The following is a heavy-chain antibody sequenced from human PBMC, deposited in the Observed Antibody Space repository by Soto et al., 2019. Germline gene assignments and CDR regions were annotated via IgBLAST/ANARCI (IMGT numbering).Heavy chain of an antibody. V-gene: IGHV3-30-3*01. CDR2: ISYDGSNK. CDR1: GFTFSSYA. CDR3: AREWIAVAGSYYGMDV. Sequence: PGGSLRLSCAASGFTFSSYAMHWVRQAPGKGLEWVAVISYDGSNKYYADSVKGRFTISRDNSKNTLYLQMNSLRAEDTAVYYCAREWIAVAGSYYGMDVWGQGTTVTVS. J-gene: IGHJ6*02. D-gene: IGHD6-19*01.